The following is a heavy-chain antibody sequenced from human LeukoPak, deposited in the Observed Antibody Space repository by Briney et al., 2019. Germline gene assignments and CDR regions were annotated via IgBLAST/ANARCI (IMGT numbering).Heavy chain of an antibody. J-gene: IGHJ4*02. CDR3: AKGSKTTVTTPFDY. V-gene: IGHV3-13*01. Sequence: GGSLRLSCAASGFTFSSYDMHWVRQATGKGLEWVSAIGTAGDTYYPGSVKGRFTISRDSAKNPLYLQMNSLRADDTAFYYCAKGSKTTVTTPFDYCGQGTLVTVSS. D-gene: IGHD4-17*01. CDR1: GFTFSSYD. CDR2: IGTAGDT.